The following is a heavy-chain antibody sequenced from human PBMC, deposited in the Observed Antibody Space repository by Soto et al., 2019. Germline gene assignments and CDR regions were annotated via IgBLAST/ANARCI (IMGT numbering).Heavy chain of an antibody. CDR2: IFYSGST. Sequence: SETLSLTCTVSGGSISSSRYYWGWIRQPPGKGLEWIGSIFYSGSTYHNPSLKSRVTISVDTSKNQFSLKLSSVTAADTAVYYCARPPTASLDVFDIWGQGTMVTVSS. V-gene: IGHV4-39*01. J-gene: IGHJ3*02. CDR1: GGSISSSRYY. CDR3: ARPPTASLDVFDI.